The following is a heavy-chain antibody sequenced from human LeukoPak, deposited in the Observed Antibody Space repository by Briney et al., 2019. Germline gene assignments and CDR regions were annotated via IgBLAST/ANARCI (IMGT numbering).Heavy chain of an antibody. CDR2: IYYSGST. V-gene: IGHV4-59*01. J-gene: IGHJ4*02. D-gene: IGHD3-16*02. Sequence: SETLSLTCTVSGGSISSYYWSWIRQPPGKGLEWIGYIYYSGSTNYNPSLMSRVTISVDTSKNQFSLKLSSVTAADTAVYYCARVELDYDYIWGSYRGPYYFDYWGQGTLVTVSS. CDR3: ARVELDYDYIWGSYRGPYYFDY. CDR1: GGSISSYY.